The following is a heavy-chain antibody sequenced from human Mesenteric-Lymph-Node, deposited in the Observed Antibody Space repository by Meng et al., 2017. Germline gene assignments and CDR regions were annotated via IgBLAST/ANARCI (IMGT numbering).Heavy chain of an antibody. CDR3: ARVDSSGYFLDY. D-gene: IGHD3-22*01. CDR2: IYYSGST. CDR1: GGSISSGGHS. J-gene: IGHJ4*01. Sequence: QVQLQESGPGLVKPSPTLSLTYTVSGGSISSGGHSWSWIRQHPGKGLEWIAYIYYSGSTYYNPSLKSRVILSVDTSKNQFSLKLSSVTAADTAVYYCARVDSSGYFLDYWGQGTLVTVSS. V-gene: IGHV4-31*03.